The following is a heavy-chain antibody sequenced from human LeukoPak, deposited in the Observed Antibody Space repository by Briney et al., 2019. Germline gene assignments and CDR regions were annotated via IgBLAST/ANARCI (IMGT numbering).Heavy chain of an antibody. Sequence: ASVTVSCKTSGYMVSDYYMHWVRQAPGQGLEWMGWLRGDTGDTDSPQKFKGRVTMPRDTATNTAYMQLSRLTYDDTAIYFCARVRDNACDYWGQGTLVTVSS. CDR3: ARVRDNACDY. CDR2: LRGDTGDT. D-gene: IGHD1-1*01. V-gene: IGHV1-2*02. CDR1: GYMVSDYY. J-gene: IGHJ4*02.